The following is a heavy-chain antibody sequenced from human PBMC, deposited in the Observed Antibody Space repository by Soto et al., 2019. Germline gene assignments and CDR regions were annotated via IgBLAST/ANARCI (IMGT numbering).Heavy chain of an antibody. CDR2: ISGSGGT. D-gene: IGHD3-10*01. Sequence: EVQLLESGGDLVQPGGSLRLSCVASGFTFLNYDMHWVRQAPGKGLEWVAGISGSGGTFDANSVRGRFTISKDDSKNTLYLQMNSLSVEDTALYYCAKDRQGSGPDFDLWRRGTLVTVSS. CDR3: AKDRQGSGPDFDL. J-gene: IGHJ2*01. V-gene: IGHV3-23*01. CDR1: GFTFLNYD.